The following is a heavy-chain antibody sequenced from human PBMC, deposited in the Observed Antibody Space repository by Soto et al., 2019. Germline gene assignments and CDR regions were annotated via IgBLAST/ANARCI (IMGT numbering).Heavy chain of an antibody. CDR1: GYTFIDYY. J-gene: IGHJ4*02. Sequence: QVQLVQSGAEVKKPGASVKVSCEASGYTFIDYYMHWVRQAPGQGFEWMGRISPKSGGTNYAQKFQGRVTMTWDTSLNTAYMQLSSLMPEDTAVYYCARPPGYISDWYYFDLWGQGTLVTVSS. CDR3: ARPPGYISDWYYFDL. D-gene: IGHD6-19*01. V-gene: IGHV1-2*02. CDR2: ISPKSGGT.